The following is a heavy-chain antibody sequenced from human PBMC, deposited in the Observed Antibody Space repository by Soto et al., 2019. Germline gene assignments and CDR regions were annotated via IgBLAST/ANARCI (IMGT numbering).Heavy chain of an antibody. V-gene: IGHV3-23*01. Sequence: GGSLRLSCAASGFTFSTYAMSWVRQAPGKGLEWVSAISGSGDSTYYADSVKGRFTISRDNSKNTLYLQMNSLRAEDTAVYYCAKGTVPAAIRRDYFDGWGQGTLVTVSS. J-gene: IGHJ4*02. CDR3: AKGTVPAAIRRDYFDG. D-gene: IGHD2-2*02. CDR1: GFTFSTYA. CDR2: ISGSGDST.